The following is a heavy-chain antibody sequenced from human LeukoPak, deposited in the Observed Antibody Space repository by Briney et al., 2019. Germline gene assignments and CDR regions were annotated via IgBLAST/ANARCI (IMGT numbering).Heavy chain of an antibody. CDR1: RLTFSNYA. J-gene: IGHJ4*02. CDR2: ISASGGTT. Sequence: GGSLRLSCAASRLTFSNYAMSWVRQAPGKGLEWVSGISASGGTTYYADSVKGRFTISRDNSKNTLHLQMSSLRAEDTAVYYCARAAESGYFYYFDYWGQGTLVTVSS. CDR3: ARAAESGYFYYFDY. V-gene: IGHV3-23*01. D-gene: IGHD3-3*01.